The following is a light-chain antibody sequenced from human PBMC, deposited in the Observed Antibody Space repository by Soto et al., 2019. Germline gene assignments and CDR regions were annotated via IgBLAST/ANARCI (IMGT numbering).Light chain of an antibody. V-gene: IGKV3-11*01. J-gene: IGKJ4*01. CDR2: DAS. CDR1: QSVSRY. CDR3: QQRSDWPLT. Sequence: EIVLTQSPATLSLSPGERATLSCRASQSVSRYLAWYQQKPGQAPSLLMYDASKRATGIPARFSGSGSGTDFTLTISSLEPEDFAVYYCQQRSDWPLTFGGGTKVEIK.